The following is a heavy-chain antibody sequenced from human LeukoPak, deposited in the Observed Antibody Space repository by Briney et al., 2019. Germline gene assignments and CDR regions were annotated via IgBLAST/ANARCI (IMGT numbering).Heavy chain of an antibody. D-gene: IGHD2-2*01. CDR3: ATCSTSLLFDYYFDY. V-gene: IGHV4-39*01. Sequence: SETLSLTCTVSGGSISSSYYYWGWVRQPPGKGLEWIGSLYYSGWSTYYNPSLKSRVTISVDTSKNQFSLKLNSVTAADTAVYYCATCSTSLLFDYYFDYWGQGTLVTVSS. J-gene: IGHJ4*02. CDR2: LYYSGWST. CDR1: GGSISSSYYY.